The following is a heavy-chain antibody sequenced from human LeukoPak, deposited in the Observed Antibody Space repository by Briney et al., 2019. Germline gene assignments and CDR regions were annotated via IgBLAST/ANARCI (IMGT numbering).Heavy chain of an antibody. D-gene: IGHD6-13*01. CDR2: INPNSGGT. V-gene: IGHV1-2*02. Sequence: GASVKVSCKASGYTFTGYYMHWVRQAPGQGLEWMGWINPNSGGTNYAQKFQGRVTMTRDTSISTAYMELSRLRSDDMAVYYCARWVESGSSWYPWFDPWGQGTLVTVSS. CDR1: GYTFTGYY. CDR3: ARWVESGSSWYPWFDP. J-gene: IGHJ5*02.